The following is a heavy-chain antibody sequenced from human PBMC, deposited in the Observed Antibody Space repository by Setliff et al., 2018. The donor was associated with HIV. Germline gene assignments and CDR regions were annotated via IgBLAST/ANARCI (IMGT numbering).Heavy chain of an antibody. D-gene: IGHD3-3*01. CDR2: IYYSGST. CDR1: GGSISSHY. J-gene: IGHJ3*01. Sequence: SETLSHTCTVSGGSISSHYWGWIRQPPGKGLEWIGGIYYSGSTNYNPSLKSRVTLSLDTSKNQFSLKLTSVTAADTAVYYCAKEGGLYFGMLIHDAIDLWGQGTMVTVSS. V-gene: IGHV4-59*11. CDR3: AKEGGLYFGMLIHDAIDL.